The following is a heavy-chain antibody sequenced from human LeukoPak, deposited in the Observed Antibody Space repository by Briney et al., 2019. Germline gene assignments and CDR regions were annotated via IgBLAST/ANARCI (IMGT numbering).Heavy chain of an antibody. CDR2: ISGSGGST. V-gene: IGHV3-23*01. CDR3: ARSRGSYRYHYYYYMDV. J-gene: IGHJ6*03. Sequence: GGSLRLSCAASGFTFSSYAMSWVRQAPGKGLEWVSAISGSGGSTYYADSVKGRFTISRDNSKNTLYLQMNSLRAEDTAVYYCARSRGSYRYHYYYYMDVWGKGTTVTVSS. D-gene: IGHD3-16*02. CDR1: GFTFSSYA.